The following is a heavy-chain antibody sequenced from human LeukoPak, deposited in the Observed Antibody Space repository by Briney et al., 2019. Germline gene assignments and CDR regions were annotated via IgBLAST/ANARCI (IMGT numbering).Heavy chain of an antibody. CDR3: ARGLVHYYYGSGSYENWFDP. D-gene: IGHD3-10*01. V-gene: IGHV4-34*01. CDR2: INHSGST. CDR1: GGSISSYY. Sequence: SETLSLTCTVSGGSISSYYWSWIRQPPGKGLEWIGEINHSGSTNYNPSLKSRVTISVDTSKNQFSLKLSSVTAADTAVYYCARGLVHYYYGSGSYENWFDPWGQGTLVTVSS. J-gene: IGHJ5*02.